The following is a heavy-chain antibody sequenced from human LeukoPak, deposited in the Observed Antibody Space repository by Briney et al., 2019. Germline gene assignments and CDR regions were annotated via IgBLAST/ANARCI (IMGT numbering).Heavy chain of an antibody. Sequence: PGGSLRLSCAASGFTFSDYYMSWIRQAPGKGLEWVSYISSSSSYTNYADSVKGRFTISRDNAKNSLYLQMNSLRAEDTAVYYCARGYTVATIDYWGQGTLVTVSS. CDR2: ISSSSSYT. D-gene: IGHD5-12*01. CDR3: ARGYTVATIDY. V-gene: IGHV3-11*06. CDR1: GFTFSDYY. J-gene: IGHJ4*02.